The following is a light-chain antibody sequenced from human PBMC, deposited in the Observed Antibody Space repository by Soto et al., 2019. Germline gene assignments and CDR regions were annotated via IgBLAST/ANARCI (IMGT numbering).Light chain of an antibody. CDR2: DVN. Sequence: QSALAQPPSASGSPGQSVAISCTGTSSDVGAYNYVSWYQQHPGKAPKLMIYDVNKRPSGVPDRFSGSKSGNTASLTISGLQADDEAEYYCCSYAGSYTYVFGSGTKVTVL. V-gene: IGLV2-11*01. CDR1: SSDVGAYNY. J-gene: IGLJ1*01. CDR3: CSYAGSYTYV.